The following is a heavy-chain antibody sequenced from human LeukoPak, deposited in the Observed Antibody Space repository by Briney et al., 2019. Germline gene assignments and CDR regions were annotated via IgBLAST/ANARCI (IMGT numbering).Heavy chain of an antibody. CDR1: GYTFTSYG. J-gene: IGHJ5*02. CDR2: INAGNGNT. Sequence: ATVKVSCKASGYTFTSYGISWVRQAPGQGLEWMGWINAGNGNTKYSQKFQGRVTITRDTSASTAYMELSSLRSEDTAVYYCARSWGAYGGNSGWFDPWGQGTLVTVSS. CDR3: ARSWGAYGGNSGWFDP. V-gene: IGHV1-18*01. D-gene: IGHD4-23*01.